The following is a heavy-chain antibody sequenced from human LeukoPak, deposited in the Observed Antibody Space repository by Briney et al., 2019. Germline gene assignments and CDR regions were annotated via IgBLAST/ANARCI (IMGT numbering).Heavy chain of an antibody. CDR3: ARRRIAAAGTGVGFDY. Sequence: PSETLSLTCTVSGGSISSGSYYWSWIRQPPGKGLEWIGEINHSGSTNYNPSLKSRVTISVDTSKNQFSLKLSSVTAADTAVYYCARRRIAAAGTGVGFDYWGQGTLVTVSS. D-gene: IGHD6-13*01. CDR1: GGSISSGSYY. V-gene: IGHV4-39*07. CDR2: INHSGST. J-gene: IGHJ4*02.